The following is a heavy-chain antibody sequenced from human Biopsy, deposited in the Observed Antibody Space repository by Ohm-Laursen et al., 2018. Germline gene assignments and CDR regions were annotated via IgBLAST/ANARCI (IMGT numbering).Heavy chain of an antibody. CDR3: ARDDTSGGVAFDI. J-gene: IGHJ3*02. CDR2: ISSNGGRT. D-gene: IGHD3-22*01. CDR1: GFTIDEHG. V-gene: IGHV3-9*01. Sequence: SLRLSCAAPGFTIDEHGMHWVRQTPGKGLEWVSGISSNGGRTYYADSVKGRFTISRDNAKNTLYLQMTSLRAEDTAFYYCARDDTSGGVAFDIWGRGTMVTVSS.